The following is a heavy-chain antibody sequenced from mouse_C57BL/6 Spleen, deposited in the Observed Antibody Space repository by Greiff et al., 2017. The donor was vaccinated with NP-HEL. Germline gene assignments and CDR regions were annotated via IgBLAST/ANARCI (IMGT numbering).Heavy chain of an antibody. CDR2: INPSNGGT. CDR3: ARRGELLYFDY. Sequence: VQLQQSGTELVKPGASVKLSCKASGYTFTSYWMHWVKQRPGQGLEWIGNINPSNGGTNYNEKFKSKATLTVDKSSNTAYMQLSSLTSEDAAVYYCARRGELLYFDYWGQGTTLTVSS. CDR1: GYTFTSYW. V-gene: IGHV1-53*01. D-gene: IGHD2-1*01. J-gene: IGHJ2*01.